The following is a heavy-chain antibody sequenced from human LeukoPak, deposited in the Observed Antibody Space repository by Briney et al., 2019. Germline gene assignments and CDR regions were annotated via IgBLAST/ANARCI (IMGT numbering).Heavy chain of an antibody. CDR2: IYSGGST. Sequence: PSETLSLTCTVSGGSIRSHYWSWIRQPAGKGLEWIGRIYSGGSTNYNPSLKSRVTMSVDSSNNQFSLKLSSVTAADTAVFYCARENTGSYREFDYWGQGTLVTVSS. V-gene: IGHV4-4*07. CDR3: ARENTGSYREFDY. J-gene: IGHJ4*02. CDR1: GGSIRSHY. D-gene: IGHD1-26*01.